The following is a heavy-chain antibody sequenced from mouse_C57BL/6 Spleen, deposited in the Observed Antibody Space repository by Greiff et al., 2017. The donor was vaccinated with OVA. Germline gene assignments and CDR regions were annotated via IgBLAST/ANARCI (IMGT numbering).Heavy chain of an antibody. Sequence: QVQLKQSGAELVKPGASVKISCKASGYAFSSYWMNWVKQRPGKGLEWIGQIYPGDGDTNYNGKFKGKATLTADKSSSTAYMQLSRLTSEDSAVYFCARPHYYGSSHWYFDVWGTGTTVTVSS. V-gene: IGHV1-80*01. CDR3: ARPHYYGSSHWYFDV. CDR1: GYAFSSYW. CDR2: IYPGDGDT. J-gene: IGHJ1*03. D-gene: IGHD1-1*01.